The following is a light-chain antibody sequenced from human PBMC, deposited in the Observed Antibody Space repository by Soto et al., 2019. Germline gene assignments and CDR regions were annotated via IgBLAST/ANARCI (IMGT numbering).Light chain of an antibody. V-gene: IGKV3-15*01. Sequence: IVFTQAPATLSVSQGERATLSCRASQSVITNLAWYQQKSGQAPRLLIYAASTRATDIPARFSGSGSGTEFTLTISNLQSEDFVVYYCQQYNNWPSTFGQGTKVDIK. CDR3: QQYNNWPST. J-gene: IGKJ1*01. CDR2: AAS. CDR1: QSVITN.